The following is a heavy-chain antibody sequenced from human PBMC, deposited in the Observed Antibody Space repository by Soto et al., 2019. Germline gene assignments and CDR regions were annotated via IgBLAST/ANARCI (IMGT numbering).Heavy chain of an antibody. CDR1: GYTFTGYY. CDR3: ARDYYDSSGYSPHAGMAV. V-gene: IGHV1-2*04. Sequence: ASVKVSCKASGYTFTGYYMHWVRQAPGQGLEWMGWINPNSGGTNYAQKFQGWVTMTRDTSISTAYMELSRLRSDDTAVYYCARDYYDSSGYSPHAGMAVWGQGTTVTVSS. D-gene: IGHD3-22*01. CDR2: INPNSGGT. J-gene: IGHJ6*02.